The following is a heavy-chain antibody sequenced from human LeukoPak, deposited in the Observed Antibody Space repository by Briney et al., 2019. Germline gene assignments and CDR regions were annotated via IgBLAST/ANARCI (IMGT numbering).Heavy chain of an antibody. CDR1: GGSISSSSYY. Sequence: PSETLSLTCTVSGGSISSSSYYWGWIRQPPGKGLEWIGSIYHSGSTYYNPSLKSRVTISVDTSKNQFSLKLSSVTAADTAVYYCARDPLYSRFDYWGKGTLVTVSS. D-gene: IGHD5-18*01. V-gene: IGHV4-39*07. CDR2: IYHSGST. J-gene: IGHJ4*02. CDR3: ARDPLYSRFDY.